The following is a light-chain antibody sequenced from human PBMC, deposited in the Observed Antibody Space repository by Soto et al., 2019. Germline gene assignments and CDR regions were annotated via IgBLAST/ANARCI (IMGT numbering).Light chain of an antibody. CDR1: QIIDTW. V-gene: IGKV1-5*03. CDR2: KAS. J-gene: IGKJ5*01. Sequence: DIQMTQSPSTLSASVGDRVTITCRASQIIDTWLAWYQQKPGKAPKLVIYKASSLENGVPARFSGSGSGTDFTLTVSSLEPEDFALYYCQQRSNWPPEITFGQGTRLEIK. CDR3: QQRSNWPPEIT.